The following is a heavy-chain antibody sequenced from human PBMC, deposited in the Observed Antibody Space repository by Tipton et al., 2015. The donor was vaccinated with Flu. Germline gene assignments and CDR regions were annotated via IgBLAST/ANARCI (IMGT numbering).Heavy chain of an antibody. D-gene: IGHD6-13*01. CDR2: IYYSGST. Sequence: LRLSCTVSGGSISSYYWSWIRQPPGKGLEWIGYIYYSGSTNYNPSLKSRVTISVDTSKNQFSLKLSSVIAADTAVYYCAGGRGIAAAGPCDYWGQGTLVTVSS. V-gene: IGHV4-59*01. J-gene: IGHJ4*02. CDR1: GGSISSYY. CDR3: AGGRGIAAAGPCDY.